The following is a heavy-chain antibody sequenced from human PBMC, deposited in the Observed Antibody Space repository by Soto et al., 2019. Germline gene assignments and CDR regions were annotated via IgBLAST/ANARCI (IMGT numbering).Heavy chain of an antibody. V-gene: IGHV3-23*01. D-gene: IGHD6-19*01. CDR1: GFTFSTSA. J-gene: IGHJ5*01. CDR2: ISGGGSTT. Sequence: PGGSLGLSCAASGFTFSTSAMSWVRQAPGKGLEWVSTISGGGSTTYYADSVKGRFTISRDNSKNALYLQMNTLRAEDTAVYYCAKGSRIAVAGTFDFWGQGTLVTVSS. CDR3: AKGSRIAVAGTFDF.